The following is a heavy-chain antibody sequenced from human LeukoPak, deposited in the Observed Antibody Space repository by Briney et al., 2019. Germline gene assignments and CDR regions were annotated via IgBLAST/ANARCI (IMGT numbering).Heavy chain of an antibody. D-gene: IGHD2-15*01. CDR1: GFTFSSYS. CDR3: AKGLGYCSGGSCYYYGMDV. V-gene: IGHV3-30*18. Sequence: GGSLRLSCAASGFTFSSYSMNWVRQAPGKGLEWVAVISYDGSSKYYADSVKGRFTISRDNSKNTLYLQMNSLRAEDTAVYYCAKGLGYCSGGSCYYYGMDVWGQGTTVTVSS. J-gene: IGHJ6*02. CDR2: ISYDGSSK.